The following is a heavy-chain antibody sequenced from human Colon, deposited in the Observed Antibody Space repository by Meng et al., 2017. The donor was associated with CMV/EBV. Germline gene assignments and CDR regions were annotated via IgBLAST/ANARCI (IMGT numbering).Heavy chain of an antibody. CDR3: VKIEGRCDSQSCSYYRWFDP. CDR1: GGSISRSSYY. V-gene: IGHV4-61*05. Sequence: SETLSLTCTVSGGSISRSSYYWSWIRQRPGEGLDWIGFIYYNGNTEYNPSLKSRLTISIDTSKNQFFLNLRSVTAADTAVYHCVKIEGRCDSQSCSYYRWFDPWGQGILVTVSS. D-gene: IGHD2/OR15-2a*01. J-gene: IGHJ5*02. CDR2: IYYNGNT.